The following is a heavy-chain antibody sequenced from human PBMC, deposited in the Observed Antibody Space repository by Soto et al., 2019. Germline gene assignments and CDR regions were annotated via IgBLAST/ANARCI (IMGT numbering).Heavy chain of an antibody. Sequence: GSGPTLVNPTQTLTLTCTFSGFSHNTSGFCVGWIRQPPGKALEWLARIDWDDDKYYSTSLKTRLTISKDTSKNQVVLTMTNMDPVDTATYYCARIRDSYASIDYWGQGTLVTVSS. CDR1: GFSHNTSGFC. CDR3: ARIRDSYASIDY. CDR2: IDWDDDK. J-gene: IGHJ4*02. D-gene: IGHD5-18*01. V-gene: IGHV2-70*11.